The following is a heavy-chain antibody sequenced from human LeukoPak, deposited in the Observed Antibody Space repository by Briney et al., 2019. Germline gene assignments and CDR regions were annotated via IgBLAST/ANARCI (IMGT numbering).Heavy chain of an antibody. V-gene: IGHV1-46*01. CDR1: GYTFTSYY. CDR3: ARETGTGPADY. J-gene: IGHJ4*02. Sequence: ASVKVSCTASGYTFTSYYMHWVRQAPGQGLEWMGIINPSGGSTSHAQKFQGRVTMTRDTSTSTLYMELSSLRSEDTAVYYCARETGTGPADYWGQGTLVTVSS. CDR2: INPSGGST. D-gene: IGHD1-1*01.